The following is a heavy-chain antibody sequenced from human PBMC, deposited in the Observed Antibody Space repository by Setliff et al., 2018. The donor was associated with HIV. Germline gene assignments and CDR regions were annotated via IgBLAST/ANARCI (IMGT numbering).Heavy chain of an antibody. V-gene: IGHV4-31*11. J-gene: IGHJ4*02. CDR3: ARVPPLKAFGGVISLYYFDY. Sequence: PSETLSLTCAVYGGSFSGYYWSWIRQHPGKGLEWIGYIYYSGSTYYNPSLKSRVTISVDTSKNQFSLKLSSVTAADTAVYYCARVPPLKAFGGVISLYYFDYWGQGTLVTVSS. CDR1: GGSFSGYY. CDR2: IYYSGST. D-gene: IGHD3-16*02.